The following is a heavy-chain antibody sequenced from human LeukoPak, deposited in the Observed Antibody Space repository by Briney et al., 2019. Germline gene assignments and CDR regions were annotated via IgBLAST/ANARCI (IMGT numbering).Heavy chain of an antibody. Sequence: PGGSLRLSCAASGCTFSSYSMNWVRQAPGKGLEWVSSISSSSSYIYYADSVKGRFTISRDNAKNSLYLQMNSLRAEDTAVYYCASGVGYYYDSTTGYFDYWGQGTLVTVSS. CDR1: GCTFSSYS. J-gene: IGHJ4*02. V-gene: IGHV3-21*01. CDR2: ISSSSSYI. D-gene: IGHD3-22*01. CDR3: ASGVGYYYDSTTGYFDY.